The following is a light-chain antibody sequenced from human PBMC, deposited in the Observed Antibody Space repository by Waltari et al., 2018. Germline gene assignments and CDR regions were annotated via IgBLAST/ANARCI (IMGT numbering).Light chain of an antibody. CDR1: QSVSSN. CDR3: QEYETWPPSFT. CDR2: GAS. J-gene: IGKJ4*01. V-gene: IGKV3-15*01. Sequence: ETLMTQSPAILSVSPGERATLSCRASQSVSSNLAWYQQKPGQAPRLLIYGASTRATGIPARFSGSGSGTEFTLTISSLQSEDFAVYYCQEYETWPPSFTFGGGTKVDIK.